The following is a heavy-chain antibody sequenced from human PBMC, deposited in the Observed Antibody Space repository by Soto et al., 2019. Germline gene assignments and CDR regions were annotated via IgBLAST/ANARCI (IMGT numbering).Heavy chain of an antibody. J-gene: IGHJ3*02. Sequence: SETLSLTCTVSGGSISSYYWSWIRQPPGKGLEWIGYIYYSGSTNYNPSLKSRVTISVDTSKNQFSLKLSSVTAADTAVYYRARDVLGDDAFDILGQGTMVTVSS. CDR1: GGSISSYY. CDR2: IYYSGST. V-gene: IGHV4-59*01. CDR3: ARDVLGDDAFDI. D-gene: IGHD3-10*02.